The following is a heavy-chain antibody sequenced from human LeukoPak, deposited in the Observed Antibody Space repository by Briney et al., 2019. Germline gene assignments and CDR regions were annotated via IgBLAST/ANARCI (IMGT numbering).Heavy chain of an antibody. CDR3: ATVGSGYYQDY. V-gene: IGHV3-15*01. CDR1: GFTLTNAW. J-gene: IGHJ4*02. D-gene: IGHD3-22*01. Sequence: GGSLRLSCAASGFTLTNAWMSWVRQAPGKGLEWVGRIRSKTDGGTTDYAAPVKGRFTISRDDSKNTLYLQMYSLKTEDTAVYYCATVGSGYYQDYWGQGTLVTVSS. CDR2: IRSKTDGGTT.